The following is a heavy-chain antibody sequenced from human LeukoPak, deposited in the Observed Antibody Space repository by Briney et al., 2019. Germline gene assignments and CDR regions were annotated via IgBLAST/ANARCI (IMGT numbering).Heavy chain of an antibody. J-gene: IGHJ4*02. D-gene: IGHD3-10*01. CDR3: ARDGYMVLGVLLRDY. CDR1: GYTFTSYD. V-gene: IGHV1-8*01. CDR2: MNPNSGNT. Sequence: ASVKVSCKASGYTFTSYDINWVRQATVQGLEWMGWMNPNSGNTGYAQKFQGRVTMTRNTSISTAYMELSSLRCEDTAVYYCARDGYMVLGVLLRDYWGQGTLGTVSS.